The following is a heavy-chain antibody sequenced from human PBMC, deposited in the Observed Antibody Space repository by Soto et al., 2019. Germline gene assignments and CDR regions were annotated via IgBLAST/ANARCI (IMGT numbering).Heavy chain of an antibody. Sequence: GGSLRLSCAASGFTFSGSAMHWVRQASGKGLEWVGRIRTKADAYATAYAASVKGRFTVSRDDSKNMAFLQMNSLKTEDTAVYYCTRWPGEGAAIDYWGRGTLVTVSS. J-gene: IGHJ4*02. CDR1: GFTFSGSA. CDR3: TRWPGEGAAIDY. CDR2: IRTKADAYAT. V-gene: IGHV3-73*01. D-gene: IGHD1-26*01.